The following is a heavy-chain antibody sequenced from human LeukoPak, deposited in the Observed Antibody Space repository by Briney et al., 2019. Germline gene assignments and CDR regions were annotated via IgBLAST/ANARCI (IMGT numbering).Heavy chain of an antibody. Sequence: PRRALRLPCTAPGFTFGDYAMSWFRQAPGKELEWVGFIRSKADGGTTEYAASVKGRFTISRDDSKSIAYLQMNSLKTEDTAVYYCTRGHERYYDSSGYPPGDYWGQGTLVTVSS. CDR2: IRSKADGGTT. CDR1: GFTFGDYA. CDR3: TRGHERYYDSSGYPPGDY. V-gene: IGHV3-49*03. J-gene: IGHJ4*02. D-gene: IGHD3-22*01.